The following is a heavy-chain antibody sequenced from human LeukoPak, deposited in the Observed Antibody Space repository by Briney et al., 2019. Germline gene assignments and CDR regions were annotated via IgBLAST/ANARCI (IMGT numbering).Heavy chain of an antibody. D-gene: IGHD3-22*01. CDR2: IRYDGSNK. V-gene: IGHV3-30*02. CDR3: AKDLSRYYDSSGVSPLPGH. J-gene: IGHJ4*02. Sequence: GGSLRLSCAASGFSFSFYWMHWVRQAPGKGLEWVAFIRYDGSNKYYADSVKGRFTISRDNSKNTLYLQMNSLRAEDTAVYYCAKDLSRYYDSSGVSPLPGHWGQGTLVTVSS. CDR1: GFSFSFYW.